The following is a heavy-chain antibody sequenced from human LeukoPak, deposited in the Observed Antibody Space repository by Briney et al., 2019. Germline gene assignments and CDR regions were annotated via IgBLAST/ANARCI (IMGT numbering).Heavy chain of an antibody. CDR1: GFIFSNYW. D-gene: IGHD1-26*01. J-gene: IGHJ3*02. CDR2: VNSDGSST. Sequence: GGSLRLSCAASGFIFSNYWMHWVRQAPGKGLVWVSRVNSDGSSTSYVDSVKGRFTISRDNAKNSLYLQMNSLRDEGTAVYYCARDSASGSYRHAFDIWGQGTMVTVSS. V-gene: IGHV3-74*01. CDR3: ARDSASGSYRHAFDI.